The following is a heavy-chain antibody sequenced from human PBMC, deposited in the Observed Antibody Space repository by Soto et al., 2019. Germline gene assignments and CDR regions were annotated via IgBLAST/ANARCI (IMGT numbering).Heavy chain of an antibody. V-gene: IGHV4-39*01. Sequence: KPSETLSLTCTVSGGSISSSNYYWGWIRQRPGKGLEWIGHIHYSGSTYYNPSLKSRVTISVDTSKNQFSLKLSSVTAADTAVYYWLLYYYGSEREFDYWGQGTLVTVSS. CDR2: IHYSGST. J-gene: IGHJ4*02. CDR3: LLYYYGSEREFDY. CDR1: GGSISSSNYY. D-gene: IGHD3-10*01.